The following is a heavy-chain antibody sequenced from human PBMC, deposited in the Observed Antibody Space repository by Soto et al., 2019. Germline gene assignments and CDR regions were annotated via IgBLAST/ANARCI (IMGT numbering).Heavy chain of an antibody. J-gene: IGHJ4*02. Sequence: ASVKVSCKASGYTFTNYDINWVRQATGQGLEWMGWMNPSSGNTGYVQKFQGRVTMTRNTSTSTAYMELTSLRSDDTAMYYCAREMHEDCSSSACLPGYWGQGTLVTVSS. D-gene: IGHD2-2*01. CDR1: GYTFTNYD. CDR3: AREMHEDCSSSACLPGY. CDR2: MNPSSGNT. V-gene: IGHV1-8*01.